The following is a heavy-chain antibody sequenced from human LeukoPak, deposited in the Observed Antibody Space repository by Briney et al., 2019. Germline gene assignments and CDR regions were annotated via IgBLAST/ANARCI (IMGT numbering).Heavy chain of an antibody. CDR1: GYSISSGYY. V-gene: IGHV4-38-2*02. D-gene: IGHD6-19*01. Sequence: SETLSLTCAVSGYSISSGYYWGWIRQPPGRVLEGIGSMYHSGSTYYNPSLKSRVSIVVDTSKNQFSLKLRSVTAADTAVYYCARDEAVAGSSFDYWGQGILVSASS. CDR2: MYHSGST. CDR3: ARDEAVAGSSFDY. J-gene: IGHJ4*02.